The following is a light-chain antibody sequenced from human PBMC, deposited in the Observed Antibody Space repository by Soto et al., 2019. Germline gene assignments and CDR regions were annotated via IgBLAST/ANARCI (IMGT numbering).Light chain of an antibody. Sequence: DIQMTQSPSSLSASVEDRVIITCRASQSISNHLNWYQQKPGKAPKLLIFAASSLQSGVPSRFSGSRSGPDFTLTISSLQPEDFATCYCQQSYSSPPTFCQGTKVEIK. CDR2: AAS. CDR3: QQSYSSPPT. CDR1: QSISNH. J-gene: IGKJ1*01. V-gene: IGKV1-39*01.